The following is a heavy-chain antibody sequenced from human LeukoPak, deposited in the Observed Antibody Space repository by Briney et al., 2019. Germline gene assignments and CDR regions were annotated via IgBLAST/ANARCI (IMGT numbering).Heavy chain of an antibody. CDR3: ARRGSYCSGGSCYGARYYFDD. J-gene: IGHJ4*02. Sequence: SETLSLTCAVYGGSFSGYFWTWIRQPPGKGLEWIGEINHSGRTNYNPSLKSRVTISVDTSKNQFSLKLSSVTAADTAVYYCARRGSYCSGGSCYGARYYFDDWGQGTLVTVSS. D-gene: IGHD2-15*01. CDR2: INHSGRT. CDR1: GGSFSGYF. V-gene: IGHV4-34*01.